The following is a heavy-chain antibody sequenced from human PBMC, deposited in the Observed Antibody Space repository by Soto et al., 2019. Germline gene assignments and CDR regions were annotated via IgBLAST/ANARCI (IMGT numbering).Heavy chain of an antibody. CDR1: GFTFSRYA. CDR3: VRSGSQLLYYYYGMDV. D-gene: IGHD3-3*01. CDR2: FSGPGGGT. Sequence: GGSLRLSCAASGFTFSRYAMSWVRQAPGKGLEWVSTFSGPGGGTYYADSVKGRFTISRDNSKNTLYLQMNSLRAEDTAVYYCVRSGSQLLYYYYGMDVWGQGTTVTVSS. V-gene: IGHV3-23*01. J-gene: IGHJ6*02.